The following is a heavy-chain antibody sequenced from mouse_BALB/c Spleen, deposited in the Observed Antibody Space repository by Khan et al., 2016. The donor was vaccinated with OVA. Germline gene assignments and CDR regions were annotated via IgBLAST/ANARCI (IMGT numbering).Heavy chain of an antibody. CDR2: IYSGSDNS. CDR1: GYTFTYYV. V-gene: IGHV1-81*01. D-gene: IGHD2-3*01. Sequence: VQLQQSGPELVKPGASVKMSCKASGYTFTYYVITWVKQRTGQGLEWIGEIYSGSDNSYYNERFKGKATLTADKSSNTTHMQLSSLTFEDSAAYFSARGDGYYVYFDYWGQGTTLTVSS. CDR3: ARGDGYYVYFDY. J-gene: IGHJ2*01.